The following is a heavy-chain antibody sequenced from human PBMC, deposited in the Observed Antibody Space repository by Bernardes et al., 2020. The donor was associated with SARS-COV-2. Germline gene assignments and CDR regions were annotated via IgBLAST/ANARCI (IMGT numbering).Heavy chain of an antibody. Sequence: GGSLRLSCAASGFTFSSYWMSWVRQAPGKGLEWVANIKQDGSEKYYVDSVKGRFTISRDNAKNSLYLQMNNLRAEDTAVYYCARVEAIVVVPAANYYYYYGMDVWGQGTTVTVSS. D-gene: IGHD2-2*01. J-gene: IGHJ6*02. V-gene: IGHV3-7*03. CDR1: GFTFSSYW. CDR2: IKQDGSEK. CDR3: ARVEAIVVVPAANYYYYYGMDV.